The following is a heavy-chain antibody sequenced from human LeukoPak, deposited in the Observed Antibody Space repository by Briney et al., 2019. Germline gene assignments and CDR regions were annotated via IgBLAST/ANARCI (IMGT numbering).Heavy chain of an antibody. CDR2: IYYSGSA. CDR3: ARRHYDVLTGHSAHFDY. J-gene: IGHJ4*02. D-gene: IGHD3-9*01. V-gene: IGHV4-59*08. CDR1: GGSISSYY. Sequence: PSETLSLTCTVSGGSISSYYWSWIRQSPGKGLEWIGCIYYSGSANYNPSLKSRVTISVDTSKDQFSLKLSSVTAADTAVYYCARRHYDVLTGHSAHFDYWGQGTLVTVSP.